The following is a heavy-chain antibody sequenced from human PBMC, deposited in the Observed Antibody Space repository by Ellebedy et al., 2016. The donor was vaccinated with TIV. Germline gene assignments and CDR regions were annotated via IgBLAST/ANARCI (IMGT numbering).Heavy chain of an antibody. D-gene: IGHD1-20*01. CDR2: IYYSGST. J-gene: IGHJ6*02. Sequence: SETLSLTCTVPAGSIGSFYWSWIRQPPGKGLEWIAYIYYSGSTKYNPSLKSRVTISVDTSKNPFSLKVSSVTAADTAVYYCARLNYNWNDYYYYGMDVWGQGTTVTVSS. CDR1: AGSIGSFY. V-gene: IGHV4-59*08. CDR3: ARLNYNWNDYYYYGMDV.